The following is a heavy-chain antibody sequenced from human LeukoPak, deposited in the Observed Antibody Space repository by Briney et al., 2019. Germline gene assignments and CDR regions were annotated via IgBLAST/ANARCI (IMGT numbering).Heavy chain of an antibody. J-gene: IGHJ6*03. V-gene: IGHV1-18*01. Sequence: ASVKVSCKASGYTFNSYGISWVRQAPGQGLEWVGWISTYNGNRKYAQKLQGRVTMTTDTSTSTAYMELRSLRSDDTAVYYCAKTTVTSEDYYYYYMDVWGKGTTATVSS. CDR3: AKTTVTSEDYYYYYMDV. CDR2: ISTYNGNR. CDR1: GYTFNSYG. D-gene: IGHD4-17*01.